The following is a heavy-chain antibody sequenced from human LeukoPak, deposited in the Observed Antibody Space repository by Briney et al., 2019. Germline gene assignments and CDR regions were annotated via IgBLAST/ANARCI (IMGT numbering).Heavy chain of an antibody. V-gene: IGHV3-30*18. Sequence: GGSLRLSCAASGFTFSSYGMHWVRQAPGKGLEWVAVISYDGSNKYYADSEKGRFTISRDNSKNTLYLQMNSLRAEDTAVYYCAKGRSVADYWGQGTLVTVSS. CDR2: ISYDGSNK. CDR1: GFTFSSYG. CDR3: AKGRSVADY. D-gene: IGHD6-19*01. J-gene: IGHJ4*02.